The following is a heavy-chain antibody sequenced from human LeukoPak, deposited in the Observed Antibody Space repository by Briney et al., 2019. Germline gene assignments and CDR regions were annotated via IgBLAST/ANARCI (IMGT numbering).Heavy chain of an antibody. J-gene: IGHJ4*02. CDR3: ARGPIAAAGDY. Sequence: ASVKVSCKASENTFTNYYMHWVRQAPGQGLEWLGIINPNGDLTNYAQTFQGRVTMTRDTSTTTLYMELSSLRSEDTAVYYCARGPIAAAGDYWGQGTLVTVSS. CDR2: INPNGDLT. D-gene: IGHD6-13*01. V-gene: IGHV1-46*01. CDR1: ENTFTNYY.